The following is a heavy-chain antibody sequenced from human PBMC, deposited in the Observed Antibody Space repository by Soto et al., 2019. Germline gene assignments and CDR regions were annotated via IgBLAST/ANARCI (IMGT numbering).Heavy chain of an antibody. CDR2: IYPGDSDT. J-gene: IGHJ4*02. V-gene: IGHV5-51*01. D-gene: IGHD3-22*01. Sequence: PGESLKISCKGSGYSFAIYWIGWVRQMPGKGLEWMGIIYPGDSDTRYSPSFQGQVTISADKSISTAYLHWSSLRASDTAMYYCARLYYYESGGSYGAYWGQGTLVTRLL. CDR1: GYSFAIYW. CDR3: ARLYYYESGGSYGAY.